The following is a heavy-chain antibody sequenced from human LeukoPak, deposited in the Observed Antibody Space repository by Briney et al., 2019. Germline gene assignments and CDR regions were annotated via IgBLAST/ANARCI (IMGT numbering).Heavy chain of an antibody. V-gene: IGHV3-21*04. J-gene: IGHJ4*02. CDR1: GFTFSSYA. D-gene: IGHD2-8*01. CDR3: AKDRSDNNTWYAGSH. CDR2: ISSSSSYI. Sequence: GGSLRLSCAASGFTFSSYAMSWVRQAPGKGLEWVSSISSSSSYIYYADSVKGRFTISRDNAKNSLYLQMNSLRAEDTAVYYCAKDRSDNNTWYAGSHWGQGTLVTVSS.